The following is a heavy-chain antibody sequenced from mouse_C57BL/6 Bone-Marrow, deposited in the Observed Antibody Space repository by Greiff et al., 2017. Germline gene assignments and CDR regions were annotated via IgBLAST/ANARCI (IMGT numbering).Heavy chain of an antibody. CDR3: AVPFAY. CDR1: GFTFSDYG. Sequence: EVQLVESGGGLVKPGGSLKLSCAASGFTFSDYGMHWVRQAPEKGLAWVAYISSGGSTIYYADTVKGRFTITRDNAKNTLFLQMTSLRSEDTAMYYCAVPFAYWGQGTLVTVSA. V-gene: IGHV5-17*01. CDR2: ISSGGSTI. J-gene: IGHJ3*01.